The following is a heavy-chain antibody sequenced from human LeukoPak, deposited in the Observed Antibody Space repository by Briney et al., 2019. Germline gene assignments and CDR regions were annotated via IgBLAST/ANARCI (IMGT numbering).Heavy chain of an antibody. D-gene: IGHD6-19*01. J-gene: IGHJ4*02. Sequence: GASVKVSCKASGYTFTSYGISWVRQAPGQGLEWMGGIIPIFGTANYAQKFQGRVTITTDESTSTAYMELSSLRSEDTAVYYCARDVAAVAGTGEVYWGQGTLVTVSS. CDR3: ARDVAAVAGTGEVY. CDR2: IIPIFGTA. V-gene: IGHV1-69*05. CDR1: GYTFTSYG.